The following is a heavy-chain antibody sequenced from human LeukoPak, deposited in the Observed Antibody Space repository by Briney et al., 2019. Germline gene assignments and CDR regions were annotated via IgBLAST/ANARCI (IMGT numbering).Heavy chain of an antibody. J-gene: IGHJ4*02. V-gene: IGHV4-34*01. CDR1: GGSLSGYS. CDR2: INYSGST. CDR3: ARARTEITMIRGVIQKTLYYFDY. D-gene: IGHD3-10*01. Sequence: SPTLSLACAVYGGSLSGYSWGGVHPTPGKGLGRSGEINYSGSTPYNPSLKSRVTISIDTSTTQFSLKLSSVTSADTALYYCARARTEITMIRGVIQKTLYYFDYWGQGTLVTVSS.